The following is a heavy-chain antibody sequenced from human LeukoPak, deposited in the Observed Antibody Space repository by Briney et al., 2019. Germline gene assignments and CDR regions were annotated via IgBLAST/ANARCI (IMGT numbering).Heavy chain of an antibody. D-gene: IGHD5-18*01. CDR2: MYPDDSDI. V-gene: IGHV5-51*01. CDR1: GYTFTNYW. J-gene: IGHJ4*02. Sequence: GESLKISCEGSGYTFTNYWIAWVRQMPGKGLELMGIMYPDDSDIRYSPSFRGQVTISADRSISTAFLQWSSLKASDTAMYYCARRIHTASGLDHWGQGTPVTVSS. CDR3: ARRIHTASGLDH.